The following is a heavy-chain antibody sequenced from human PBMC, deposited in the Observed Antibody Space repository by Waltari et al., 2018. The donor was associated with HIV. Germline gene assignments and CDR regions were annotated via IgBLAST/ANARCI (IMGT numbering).Heavy chain of an antibody. V-gene: IGHV3-33*01. CDR2: IWYDGSKK. CDR3: ARVPFASSWSADSFDV. CDR1: GFRVSAYG. Sequence: VQLEESGGGVVQPGRYRRLSCAASGFRVSAYGMHWGRQAPGKGLQWVAVIWYDGSKKEYSDSVKGRFTISKDNSKNTLFLQMNSLRVDDTAVYFCARVPFASSWSADSFDVWGPGTRITVSS. D-gene: IGHD6-13*01. J-gene: IGHJ3*01.